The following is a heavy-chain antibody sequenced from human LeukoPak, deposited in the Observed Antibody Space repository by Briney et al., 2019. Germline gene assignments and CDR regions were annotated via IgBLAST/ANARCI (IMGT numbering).Heavy chain of an antibody. J-gene: IGHJ6*03. Sequence: GGSLRLSCAASGFTFSSYGIHWVRQAPGKGPEWVAFIRYDGSNKYYADSVKGRFTISRGNSKNTLYLQMNSLRAEDTAVYYCAKDSYYYDSSGYSNYYYMDVWGKGTTVTISS. V-gene: IGHV3-30*02. CDR1: GFTFSSYG. D-gene: IGHD3-22*01. CDR3: AKDSYYYDSSGYSNYYYMDV. CDR2: IRYDGSNK.